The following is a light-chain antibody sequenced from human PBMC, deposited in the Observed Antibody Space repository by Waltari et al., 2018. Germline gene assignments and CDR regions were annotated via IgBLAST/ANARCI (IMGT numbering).Light chain of an antibody. CDR3: FSAADNNWV. Sequence: SYELTQPSSVSVSPGQTAKIPSSGDILAKKYARWFQQKPGQAPLLLIYEDSERPSEIPGRFSGSSSGTTVTLTITGAHVDDEADYYCFSAADNNWVFGGGTKLTVL. CDR1: ILAKKY. CDR2: EDS. J-gene: IGLJ3*02. V-gene: IGLV3-27*01.